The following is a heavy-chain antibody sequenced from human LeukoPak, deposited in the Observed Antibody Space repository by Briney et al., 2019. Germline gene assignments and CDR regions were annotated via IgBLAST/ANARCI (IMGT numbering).Heavy chain of an antibody. CDR2: IYSGGST. CDR3: ARSEDSSGYPY. Sequence: HGGSLRLSCAASGFTVSSNYMSWVRQAPGKGLEWVSVIYSGGSTYYADSVKGRFTISRDNSKNTLYLQMTSLRAEDTAVYYCARSEDSSGYPYWGQGTLVTVSS. CDR1: GFTVSSNY. D-gene: IGHD3-22*01. V-gene: IGHV3-53*01. J-gene: IGHJ4*02.